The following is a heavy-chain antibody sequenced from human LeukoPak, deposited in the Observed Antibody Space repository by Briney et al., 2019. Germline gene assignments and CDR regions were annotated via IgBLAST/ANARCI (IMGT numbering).Heavy chain of an antibody. V-gene: IGHV4-59*08. Sequence: SETLSLTCTVSGGSISSYYWSWIRQPPGKGLEWIGYISYSGGTNYNPSLKSRVTISADTSKNQFSLKLSSVTAADTAVYYCARMVGPRYFDLWGRGTLVTVSS. D-gene: IGHD1-26*01. CDR3: ARMVGPRYFDL. CDR1: GGSISSYY. J-gene: IGHJ2*01. CDR2: ISYSGGT.